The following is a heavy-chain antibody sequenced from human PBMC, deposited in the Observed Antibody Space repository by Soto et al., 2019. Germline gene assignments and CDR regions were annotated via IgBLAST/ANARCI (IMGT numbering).Heavy chain of an antibody. Sequence: QVQLVQSGVEIKKPGASVTVSCKASGYTFSGYYIHWVRQAPGQGLEWMGWINPDSGATTYAQDFQGRVTMTRDTSISTAYMELSSLRSDDTAVYYCARRYRSYDSSGYYSAFYYWGQGTLVTVSS. CDR1: GYTFSGYY. D-gene: IGHD3-22*01. J-gene: IGHJ4*02. CDR3: ARRYRSYDSSGYYSAFYY. CDR2: INPDSGAT. V-gene: IGHV1-2*02.